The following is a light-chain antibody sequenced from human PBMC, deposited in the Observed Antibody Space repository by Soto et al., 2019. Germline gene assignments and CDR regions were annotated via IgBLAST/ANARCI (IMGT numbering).Light chain of an antibody. V-gene: IGKV1-9*01. CDR2: AAS. CDR3: QQLNNYPIT. Sequence: DIQLTQSPSFLSASVGDRVTITCRASQIISSYLAWYQQKPGKAPKLLIYAASNLQSGVPSRFSGSGSGTEFTLTISSLQPEDFATYYCQQLNNYPITFGQGTRLEIK. J-gene: IGKJ5*01. CDR1: QIISSY.